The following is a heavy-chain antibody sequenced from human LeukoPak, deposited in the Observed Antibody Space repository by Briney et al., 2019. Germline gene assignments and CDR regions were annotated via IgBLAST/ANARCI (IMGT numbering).Heavy chain of an antibody. J-gene: IGHJ2*01. Sequence: PSETLSLTGTVSAGSVRPYYFSWIRQPAGKGLEWIGRLYTGGSTNYNPSLKSRVTMSVDTSKNQFSLKLSSVTAADTAVYYCARDLFLGFDYYYASGSGYFALWGRGTLVTVSS. CDR2: LYTGGST. CDR1: AGSVRPYY. D-gene: IGHD3-22*01. V-gene: IGHV4-4*07. CDR3: ARDLFLGFDYYYASGSGYFAL.